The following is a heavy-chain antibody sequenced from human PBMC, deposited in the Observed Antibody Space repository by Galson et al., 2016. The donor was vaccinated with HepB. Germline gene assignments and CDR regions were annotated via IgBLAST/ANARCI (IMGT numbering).Heavy chain of an antibody. J-gene: IGHJ6*04. CDR1: GFTVSSNY. D-gene: IGHD3-3*01. V-gene: IGHV3-53*01. CDR3: ARGTYYDFSKYGMDV. Sequence: SLRLSCAASGFTVSSNYISWVRQAPGKGLEWVSVIYTSDSTYYADSVKGRFTISRDNSKNTLYLQMNSLRAEDTAVYYCARGTYYDFSKYGMDVWGKGTTVTVSS. CDR2: IYTSDST.